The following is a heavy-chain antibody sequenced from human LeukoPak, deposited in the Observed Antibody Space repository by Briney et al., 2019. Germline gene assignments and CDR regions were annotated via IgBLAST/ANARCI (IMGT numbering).Heavy chain of an antibody. CDR1: GFTFSSYW. J-gene: IGHJ4*02. V-gene: IGHV3-74*01. D-gene: IGHD3-22*01. CDR2: INSDGSST. Sequence: GGSLRLSCAASGFTFSSYWMHWVRQAPGKGLVWVSRINSDGSSTSYADSVKGRFTISRDNAKNTLYLQMNSLRAEDTAVYYCARVTYYYDSSGGGYYFDYWGQGTLVTVSS. CDR3: ARVTYYYDSSGGGYYFDY.